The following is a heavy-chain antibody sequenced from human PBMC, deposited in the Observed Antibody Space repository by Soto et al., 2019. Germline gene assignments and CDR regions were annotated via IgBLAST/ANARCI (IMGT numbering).Heavy chain of an antibody. CDR3: AEDWGGTGWYNWFDP. J-gene: IGHJ5*02. V-gene: IGHV3-30*18. CDR2: ISHDGSAK. Sequence: VQLVESGGGLVQPGTSLRLSCAASGFTFSTHGMHWVRQAPGKGLEWVARISHDGSAKDYVDSVKGRFTISRDIPKNTLFLQMDSLSAEDTAAYYGAEDWGGTGWYNWFDPWGQGTLVTVSS. CDR1: GFTFSTHG. D-gene: IGHD6-19*01.